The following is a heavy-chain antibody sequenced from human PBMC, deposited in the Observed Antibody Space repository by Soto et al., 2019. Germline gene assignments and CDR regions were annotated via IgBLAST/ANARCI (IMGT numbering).Heavy chain of an antibody. CDR1: GGCICSGGYD. CDR3: ARTLSFYRILTCYAKVNCFAP. J-gene: IGHJ5*02. V-gene: IGHV4-31*03. Sequence: TLYIRCTVSGGCICSGGYDWSWKRQNPGKGLEWIGYIYYSGSTYYNPSLKSRVTISVDTSKNQFSLKLSSVTAADTAVYYCARTLSFYRILTCYAKVNCFAPWGQGTLVTVSS. CDR2: IYYSGST. D-gene: IGHD3-9*01.